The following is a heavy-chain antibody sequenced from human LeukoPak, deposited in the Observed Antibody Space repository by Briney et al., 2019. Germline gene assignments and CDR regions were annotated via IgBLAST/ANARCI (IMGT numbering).Heavy chain of an antibody. D-gene: IGHD6-13*01. CDR2: IFHSGNT. CDR3: ARQGGSSRPYYYYYMDV. J-gene: IGHJ6*03. Sequence: PSETLSLTCAVSGYSISSGYYWGWFRQPPGKGQEWIGCIFHSGNTYYNPSLKSRVSISVDTSKNHFSLKLTSVTAADSAVYYCARQGGSSRPYYYYYMDVWGKGTTVTVSS. CDR1: GYSISSGYY. V-gene: IGHV4-38-2*01.